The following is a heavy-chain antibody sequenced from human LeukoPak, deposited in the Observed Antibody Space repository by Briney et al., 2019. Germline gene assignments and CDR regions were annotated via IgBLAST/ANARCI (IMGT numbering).Heavy chain of an antibody. CDR1: GFTFSSYS. Sequence: GGSLRLSCAASGFTFSSYSMNWVRQAPGKGLEWVSYISSSSSTIYYADSVKGRFTISRDNAKNSLYLQMNSLRAEDTAVYYCARENHSGSFDAFDIWGQGTMVTVSS. CDR2: ISSSSSTI. J-gene: IGHJ3*02. V-gene: IGHV3-48*04. CDR3: ARENHSGSFDAFDI. D-gene: IGHD1-26*01.